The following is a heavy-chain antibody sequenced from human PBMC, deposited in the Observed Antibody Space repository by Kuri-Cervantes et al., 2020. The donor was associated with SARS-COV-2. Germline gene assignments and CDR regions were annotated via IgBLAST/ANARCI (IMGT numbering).Heavy chain of an antibody. CDR2: ISYDGINK. CDR1: GFTFSSYA. CDR3: ARDRVGVHDY. D-gene: IGHD2-21*01. Sequence: LSLTCAASGFTFSSYAIHWVRQAPGKGLEWVAIISYDGINKSYADSVKGRFTISRDNSNNTLYLQMNSLRVEDTAVYYCARDRVGVHDYWGQGTLVTSPQ. V-gene: IGHV3-30-3*01. J-gene: IGHJ4*02.